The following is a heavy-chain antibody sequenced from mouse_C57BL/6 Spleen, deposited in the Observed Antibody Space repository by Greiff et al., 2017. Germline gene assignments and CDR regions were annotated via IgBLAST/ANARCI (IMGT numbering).Heavy chain of an antibody. J-gene: IGHJ3*01. CDR2: INPNNGGT. CDR3: ARGNGYYEGWFAY. CDR1: GYTFTDYY. D-gene: IGHD2-3*01. Sequence: EVQLQQSGPELVKPGASVKISCKASGYTFTDYYMNWVKQSHGKSLEWIGDINPNNGGTSYNQKFKGKATLTVDKSSSTAYMELRSLTSEDSAVYYCARGNGYYEGWFAYWGQGTLVTVSA. V-gene: IGHV1-26*01.